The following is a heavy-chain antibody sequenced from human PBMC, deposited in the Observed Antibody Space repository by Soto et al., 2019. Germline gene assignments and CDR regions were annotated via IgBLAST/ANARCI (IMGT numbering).Heavy chain of an antibody. D-gene: IGHD2-2*01. J-gene: IGHJ6*02. Sequence: GAAGMPSSEASVSSNGGNALTSVRQASGQGLEWMGGIIPISDTTNYAQKFQGRVTITADESTSTAYMELSSLRSEDTAVYYCARSQGSSTSLECYYDYYDGMDFSAQGTTVIGS. CDR3: ARSQGSSTSLECYYDYYDGMDF. V-gene: IGHV1-69*13. CDR1: VSSNGGNA. CDR2: IIPISDTT.